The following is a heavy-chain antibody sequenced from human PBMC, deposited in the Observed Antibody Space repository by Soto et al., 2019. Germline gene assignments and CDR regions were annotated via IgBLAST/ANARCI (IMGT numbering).Heavy chain of an antibody. V-gene: IGHV4-30-2*01. CDR2: IFHTGST. D-gene: IGHD7-27*01. Sequence: SETLSLTCAVSGGSISSAGYSWSWIRQPPGEGPQWIGYIFHTGSTNYNPSLRSRVTISIDKSNNQFSLELNSVTAADTAVYFCAREHRLGTYYYDSWGQGTLVTVSS. CDR3: AREHRLGTYYYDS. CDR1: GGSISSAGYS. J-gene: IGHJ4*02.